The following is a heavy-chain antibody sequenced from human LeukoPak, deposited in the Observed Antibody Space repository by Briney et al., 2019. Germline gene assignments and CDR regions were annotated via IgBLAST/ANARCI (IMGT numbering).Heavy chain of an antibody. CDR3: ARADNYYYDSSGYFGY. J-gene: IGHJ4*02. Sequence: SETLSLTCAVYGGSFSGYCWSWIRQPPGKGPEWIGEINHSGSTNYNPSLKSRVTISVDTSKNQFSLKLSSVTAADTAVYYCARADNYYYDSSGYFGYWGQGTLVTVSS. D-gene: IGHD3-22*01. CDR2: INHSGST. V-gene: IGHV4-34*01. CDR1: GGSFSGYC.